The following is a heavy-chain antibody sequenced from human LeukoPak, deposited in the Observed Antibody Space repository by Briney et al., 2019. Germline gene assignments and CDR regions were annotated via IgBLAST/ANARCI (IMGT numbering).Heavy chain of an antibody. D-gene: IGHD2/OR15-2a*01. J-gene: IGHJ4*02. V-gene: IGHV4-39*07. CDR2: IYYSGST. Sequence: PSETLSLTCTVSGGSISSSSYYWGWIRQPPGKGLEWIGSIYYSGSTYYNPSLESRVTISVDTSKNQFSLKLSSMTAADTAVYYCAKVDQNLYYFDYWGQGTLVTVSS. CDR1: GGSISSSSYY. CDR3: AKVDQNLYYFDY.